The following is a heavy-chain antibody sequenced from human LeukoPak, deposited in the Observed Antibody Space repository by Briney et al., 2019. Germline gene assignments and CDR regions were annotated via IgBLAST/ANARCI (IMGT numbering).Heavy chain of an antibody. CDR3: ARDLFSGSYHPFDY. J-gene: IGHJ4*02. CDR1: GYTFTGYY. D-gene: IGHD1-26*01. CDR2: INPNSGGT. V-gene: IGHV1-2*02. Sequence: ASVKVSRKASGYTFTGYYMHWVRQAPGQGLEWMGWINPNSGGTNYAQKFQGRVTMTRDTSISTAYMELSRLTSDDTAVYYCARDLFSGSYHPFDYWGQGTLVTVSS.